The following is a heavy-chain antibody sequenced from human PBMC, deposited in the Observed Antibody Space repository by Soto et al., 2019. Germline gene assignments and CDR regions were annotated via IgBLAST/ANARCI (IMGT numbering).Heavy chain of an antibody. CDR1: GFTFSSYG. V-gene: IGHV3-33*01. J-gene: IGHJ4*01. Sequence: SLRLSCAASGFTFSSYGMHWVRQAPGKGLEWVAVIWFDGSNKDYADSVKGRFAISRDHYKNTLHLQMNNLRAEDTAVYYCARDAYLGSGSYAFWGHGTLVTVSS. D-gene: IGHD3-10*01. CDR2: IWFDGSNK. CDR3: ARDAYLGSGSYAF.